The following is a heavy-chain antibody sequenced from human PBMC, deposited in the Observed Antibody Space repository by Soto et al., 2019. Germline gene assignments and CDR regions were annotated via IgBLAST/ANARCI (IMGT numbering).Heavy chain of an antibody. CDR1: GYTFTSYD. D-gene: IGHD3-3*01. J-gene: IGHJ6*02. CDR3: ATQAGYDFWSAPPANYGMDV. CDR2: MNPNSGNT. V-gene: IGHV1-8*01. Sequence: ASVKVSCKASGYTFTSYDINWVRQATGQGLEWMGWMNPNSGNTGYAQKFQGRVTMTRNTSISTAYMELSSLRSEDTAVYYCATQAGYDFWSAPPANYGMDVWGQGTTVTVSS.